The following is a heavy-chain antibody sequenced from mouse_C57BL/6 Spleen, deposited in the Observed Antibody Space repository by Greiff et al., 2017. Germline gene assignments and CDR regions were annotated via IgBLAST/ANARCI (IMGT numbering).Heavy chain of an antibody. V-gene: IGHV1-82*01. J-gene: IGHJ4*01. D-gene: IGHD2-4*01. CDR1: GYAFSSSW. CDR2: IYPGDGDT. CDR3: AREAYYDSYYAMDY. Sequence: VKLLESGPELVKPGASVKLSCKASGYAFSSSWMNWVKQRPGTGLEWIGRIYPGDGDTNYNGKFKGKATLTADKSSSTAYLQLSSLTSEDSAVCFCAREAYYDSYYAMDYWGQGTSVTVSS.